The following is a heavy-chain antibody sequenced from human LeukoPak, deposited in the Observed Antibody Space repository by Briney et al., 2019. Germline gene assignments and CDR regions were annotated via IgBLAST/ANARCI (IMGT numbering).Heavy chain of an antibody. J-gene: IGHJ6*03. CDR2: IWYDGSNK. CDR3: ARDSATMVRGVIRYYMAV. V-gene: IGHV3-33*01. Sequence: GRSLRLLCTASGITFSSYGMHGCRQAPGKGLEWVAIIWYDGSNKYYADSVKGRFTISRDNSKNTLYLQMNSLRAEDTAVYYCARDSATMVRGVIRYYMAVWGKGTTVTVSS. CDR1: GITFSSYG. D-gene: IGHD3-10*01.